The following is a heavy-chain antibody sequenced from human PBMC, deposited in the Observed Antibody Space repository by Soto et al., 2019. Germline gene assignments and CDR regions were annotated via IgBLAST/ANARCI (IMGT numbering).Heavy chain of an antibody. J-gene: IGHJ4*02. D-gene: IGHD4-4*01. V-gene: IGHV1-18*04. CDR2: ISAYNGNT. CDR3: ARDWGITVTTSRPIDY. Sequence: ASVKVSCKASGYTFTSYGISWVRQAPGQGLEWMGWISAYNGNTNYAQKLQGRVTMTTDTSTSTAYMELRSLRSDDTAVYYCARDWGITVTTSRPIDYWGQGTLVTVSS. CDR1: GYTFTSYG.